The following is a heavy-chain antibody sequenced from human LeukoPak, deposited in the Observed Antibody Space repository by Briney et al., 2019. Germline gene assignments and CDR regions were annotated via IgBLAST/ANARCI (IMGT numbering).Heavy chain of an antibody. V-gene: IGHV4-59*01. Sequence: GSLRLSCAVSGFNFSDYGMSWVRQAPGKGLEWIGYIYYSGSTNYNPSLKSRVTISVDTSKNQFSLKLSSVTAADTAVYYCATDFWSDAFDIWGQGTMVTVSS. CDR2: IYYSGST. J-gene: IGHJ3*02. CDR1: GFNFSDYG. D-gene: IGHD3-3*01. CDR3: ATDFWSDAFDI.